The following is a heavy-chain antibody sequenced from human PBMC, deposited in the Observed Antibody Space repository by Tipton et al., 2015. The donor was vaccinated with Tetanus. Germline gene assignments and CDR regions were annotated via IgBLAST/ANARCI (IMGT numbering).Heavy chain of an antibody. Sequence: TLSLTCTVSGGSISSYYWSWIRQPPGKGLEWIGYIYYSGSTNYNPSLKSRVTISVDTSKNQFSLKLSSVTAADTAVYYCARTLLWFGELLYGMDVWGQGPTVTVSS. J-gene: IGHJ6*02. CDR2: IYYSGST. V-gene: IGHV4-59*01. CDR3: ARTLLWFGELLYGMDV. CDR1: GGSISSYY. D-gene: IGHD3-10*01.